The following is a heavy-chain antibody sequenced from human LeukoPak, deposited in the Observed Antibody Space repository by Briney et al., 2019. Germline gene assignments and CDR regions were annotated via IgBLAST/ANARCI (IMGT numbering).Heavy chain of an antibody. CDR3: AKDFNWGSSVGSFYYFDY. Sequence: AGGSLRLSCAASGFTFSSYAMSWVRQAPGKGLEWVSAISGSGGSTYYADSVKGRFTISRDNSKNTLYLQMNSLRAEDTAVYYCAKDFNWGSSVGSFYYFDYWGQGTLVTVSS. D-gene: IGHD3-16*01. J-gene: IGHJ4*02. CDR1: GFTFSSYA. CDR2: ISGSGGST. V-gene: IGHV3-23*01.